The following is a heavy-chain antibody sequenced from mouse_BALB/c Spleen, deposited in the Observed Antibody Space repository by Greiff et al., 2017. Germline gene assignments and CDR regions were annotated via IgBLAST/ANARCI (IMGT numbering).Heavy chain of an antibody. CDR2: ISSGSSTI. CDR1: GFTFSSFG. CDR3: ARGGLYYGNYPFAY. V-gene: IGHV5-17*02. D-gene: IGHD2-1*01. Sequence: EVKLVESGGGLVQPGGSRKLSCAASGFTFSSFGMHWVRQAPEKGLEWVAYISSGSSTIYYADTVKGRFTISRDNPKNTLFLQMTSLRSEDTAMYYCARGGLYYGNYPFAYWGQGTLVTVSA. J-gene: IGHJ3*01.